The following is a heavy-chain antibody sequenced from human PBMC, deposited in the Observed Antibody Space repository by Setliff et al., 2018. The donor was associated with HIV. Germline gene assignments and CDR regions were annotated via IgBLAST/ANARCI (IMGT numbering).Heavy chain of an antibody. V-gene: IGHV1-46*01. CDR3: ARFSYGSVWPETDY. Sequence: ASVKVSCKASGYTFSSYSLHWVRQAPGQGLEWMGVINPHGGNTGYAQKFQGRVTMTRNTSISTAYMELSSLRSEDTAMYYCARFSYGSVWPETDYWGQGTLVTVSS. D-gene: IGHD6-25*01. CDR1: GYTFSSYS. J-gene: IGHJ4*02. CDR2: INPHGGNT.